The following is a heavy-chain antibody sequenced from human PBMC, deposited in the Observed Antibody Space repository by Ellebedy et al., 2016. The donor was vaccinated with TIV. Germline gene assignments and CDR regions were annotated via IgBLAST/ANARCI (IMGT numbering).Heavy chain of an antibody. J-gene: IGHJ3*02. CDR1: GFSFRSYW. D-gene: IGHD4-17*01. CDR3: ATDGSYGDYRFPTHAFEI. V-gene: IGHV3-7*01. Sequence: GESLKISCGASGFSFRSYWMTLVRHAPGKGLEWVANINQDGSEKHYVDSVKGRFTISRDNAKNSLYLPMNSLIADDTAVYYCATDGSYGDYRFPTHAFEIWGQGTMVTVSS. CDR2: INQDGSEK.